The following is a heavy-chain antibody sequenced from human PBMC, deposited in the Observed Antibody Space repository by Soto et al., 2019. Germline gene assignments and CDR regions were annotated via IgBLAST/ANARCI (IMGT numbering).Heavy chain of an antibody. Sequence: QVQLVQSGAEVKKPGASVKVSCKTSGYIFTNYGITWVRQAPGQGLEWMGWISAYSGNAFYAQKFQGRVTMTTQISTNTAYMELRSLRSDDTAEYYCARGVGIEGTVEPGDDYWGQGTLVIVSS. J-gene: IGHJ4*02. CDR1: GYIFTNYG. D-gene: IGHD1-26*01. V-gene: IGHV1-18*04. CDR3: ARGVGIEGTVEPGDDY. CDR2: ISAYSGNA.